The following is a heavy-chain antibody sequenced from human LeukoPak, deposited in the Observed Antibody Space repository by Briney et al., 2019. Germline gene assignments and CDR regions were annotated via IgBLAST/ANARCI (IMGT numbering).Heavy chain of an antibody. CDR1: GGTFSSYA. CDR3: ARDRALVRELWSASAFDY. D-gene: IGHD5-18*01. V-gene: IGHV1-69*04. J-gene: IGHJ4*02. CDR2: IIPILNIT. Sequence: SVKVSCKASGGTFSSYAISWVRQAPGQGLEWMGRIIPILNITNYAQKFQGRVTITADKSTNTAYMELSNLRSEDTAVYFCARDRALVRELWSASAFDYWGQGTLVTVSS.